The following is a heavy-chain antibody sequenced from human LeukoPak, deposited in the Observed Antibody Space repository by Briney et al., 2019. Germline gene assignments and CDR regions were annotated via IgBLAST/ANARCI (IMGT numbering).Heavy chain of an antibody. CDR1: GFTFSSYA. V-gene: IGHV3-23*01. CDR3: AKDYSRKYYYDSSGYYGYYFDY. D-gene: IGHD3-22*01. Sequence: GGSLRLSCAASGFTFSSYAMSWVRQAPGKGLEWVSAISGSGGSTYYADSVKGRFTISRDNSKNTLYLQMNSLRAEDTAVYYCAKDYSRKYYYDSSGYYGYYFDYGGQGTLVTVSS. J-gene: IGHJ4*02. CDR2: ISGSGGST.